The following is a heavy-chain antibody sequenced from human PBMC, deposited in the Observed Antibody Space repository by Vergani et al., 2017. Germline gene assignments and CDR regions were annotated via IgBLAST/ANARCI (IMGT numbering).Heavy chain of an antibody. CDR2: IIPIFGTA. V-gene: IGHV1-69*01. J-gene: IGHJ4*02. CDR1: GGTFSSYA. Sequence: QVQLVQSGAEVKKPGSSVKVSCKASGGTFSSYAISWVRQAPGQGLEWMGGIIPIFGTANYAQKFQGRVTITADESTSTAYMELSSLRSEDTAVYYCARGPPHYDILTGYYLYYFDYWDQGTLVAVSS. CDR3: ARGPPHYDILTGYYLYYFDY. D-gene: IGHD3-9*01.